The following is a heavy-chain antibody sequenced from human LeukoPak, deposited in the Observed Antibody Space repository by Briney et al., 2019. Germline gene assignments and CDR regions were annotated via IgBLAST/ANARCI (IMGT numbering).Heavy chain of an antibody. V-gene: IGHV4-59*01. CDR3: ARQRWLRGQTDY. CDR1: GGSISSYY. J-gene: IGHJ4*02. D-gene: IGHD5-12*01. Sequence: ASETLSLTCTVSGGSISSYYWSWIRQPPGKGLEWIGYIYYSGSTDYNPSLKSRVTISVDTFKNQFSLKLSSVTAADTAVYYCARQRWLRGQTDYWGQGTLVTVSS. CDR2: IYYSGST.